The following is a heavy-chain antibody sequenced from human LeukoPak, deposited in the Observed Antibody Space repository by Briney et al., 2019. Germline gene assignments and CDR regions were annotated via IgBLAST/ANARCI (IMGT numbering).Heavy chain of an antibody. D-gene: IGHD3-9*01. CDR2: IWYDGSNK. Sequence: QPGRSLRLSCAASGFTFSSYGMHWVRQAPGKGLEWVAVIWYDGSNKYYADSVKGRFTISRDNSKNTLYLQMNSLRAEDTAVYYCARSRNIGPGLLRYFDWLLGYWGQGTLVTVSS. CDR1: GFTFSSYG. V-gene: IGHV3-33*01. CDR3: ARSRNIGPGLLRYFDWLLGY. J-gene: IGHJ4*02.